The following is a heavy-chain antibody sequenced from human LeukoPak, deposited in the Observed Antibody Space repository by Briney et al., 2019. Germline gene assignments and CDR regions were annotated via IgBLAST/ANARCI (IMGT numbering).Heavy chain of an antibody. CDR3: ARGPLYYDILTGYTGYYFDY. Sequence: PGGSLRLSCAASGFTVSSNYMSWVRQAPGKGLEWVSVIYSGGSTYYADSVKGRFTISRDNSKNTLYLQMNSLRAEDTAVYYCARGPLYYDILTGYTGYYFDYWGQGTLVTVSS. D-gene: IGHD3-9*01. V-gene: IGHV3-53*01. CDR1: GFTVSSNY. CDR2: IYSGGST. J-gene: IGHJ4*02.